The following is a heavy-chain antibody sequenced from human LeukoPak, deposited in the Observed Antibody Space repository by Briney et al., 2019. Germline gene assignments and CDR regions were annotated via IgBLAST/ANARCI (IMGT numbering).Heavy chain of an antibody. CDR1: GGTFSSYA. V-gene: IGHV1-69*04. D-gene: IGHD6-13*01. Sequence: ASVKVSCKASGGTFSSYAISWVRRAPGQGLEWMGRIIPILDIANYAQNFQGRVTITADKSTSTAYMELSSLRSEDTAVYYCARDIGIAASGYFDYWGQGTLVTVAS. CDR2: IIPILDIA. J-gene: IGHJ4*02. CDR3: ARDIGIAASGYFDY.